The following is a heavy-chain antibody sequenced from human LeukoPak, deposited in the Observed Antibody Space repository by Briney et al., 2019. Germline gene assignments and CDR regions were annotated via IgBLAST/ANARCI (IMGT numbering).Heavy chain of an antibody. D-gene: IGHD3-3*01. Sequence: ASVKVSCKASGYTFTGYYMHWVRQAPGQGLEWMGWINPNSGGTNYAQKFQGRVTMTRDTSISTAYMELSRLRSDDTAVYYRARRPRDHITIFGVVRTNYYGMDVWGQGTTITVSS. J-gene: IGHJ6*02. CDR2: INPNSGGT. V-gene: IGHV1-2*02. CDR3: ARRPRDHITIFGVVRTNYYGMDV. CDR1: GYTFTGYY.